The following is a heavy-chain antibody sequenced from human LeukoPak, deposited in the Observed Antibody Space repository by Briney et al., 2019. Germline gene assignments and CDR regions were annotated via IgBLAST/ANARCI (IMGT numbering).Heavy chain of an antibody. CDR3: ARAHFGEFKADYYYYYMDV. CDR2: IIPIFGTA. D-gene: IGHD3-10*01. Sequence: SVKVSCKASGGTFSSYAISWVRQAPGQGLEWMGGIIPIFGTANYAQKFQGRVTITTDESTSTAYMGLSSLRSEDTAVYYCARAHFGEFKADYYYYYMDVWGKGTTVTVSS. V-gene: IGHV1-69*05. CDR1: GGTFSSYA. J-gene: IGHJ6*03.